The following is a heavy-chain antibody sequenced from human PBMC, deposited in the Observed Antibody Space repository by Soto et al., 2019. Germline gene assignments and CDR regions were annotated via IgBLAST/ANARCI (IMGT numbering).Heavy chain of an antibody. V-gene: IGHV3-11*01. CDR2: ISSSGSTI. J-gene: IGHJ6*02. CDR3: SRGASNSKHRRQYFGGYYYGMDV. CDR1: GFTFSDYY. Sequence: QVQLVESGGGLVKPGGSLRLSCAASGFTFSDYYMSWIRQTPGKGLEWVSYISSSGSTIYYADSVKGRFTISRDNAKNSLYLQTNGLRAEATAVYYCSRGASNSKHRRQYFGGYYYGMDVWGQGSTFTVSS. D-gene: IGHD3-10*01.